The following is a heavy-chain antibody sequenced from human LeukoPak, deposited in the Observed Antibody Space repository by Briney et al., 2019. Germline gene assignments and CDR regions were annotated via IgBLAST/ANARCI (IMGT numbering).Heavy chain of an antibody. V-gene: IGHV3-21*01. CDR3: ARDDTILGEVGY. Sequence: GGSLKLSCAASGFTFSSYSMKWVRQAPGKGLEWVSSISSSSSYIYYADSVKGRFTISRDNAKNSLYLQMNSLRAEDTAVYYCARDDTILGEVGYWGQGTLVTVSS. CDR1: GFTFSSYS. D-gene: IGHD3-3*01. CDR2: ISSSSSYI. J-gene: IGHJ4*02.